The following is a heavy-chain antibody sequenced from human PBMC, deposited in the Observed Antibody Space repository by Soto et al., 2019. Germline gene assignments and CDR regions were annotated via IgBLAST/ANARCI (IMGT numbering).Heavy chain of an antibody. CDR3: VGGQYYFDY. D-gene: IGHD3-10*01. CDR1: GFPFTTYG. CDR2: ISYDGSNK. V-gene: IGHV3-30*03. Sequence: QVQLVESGGGVVQPGRSLRLSCAASGFPFTTYGMHWVREGPGKGLEWVAVISYDGSNKYYADSVKGRFTISRDNSKSTVYLQMNSLRPEDTALYYCVGGQYYFDYRGQGTLVTVSS. J-gene: IGHJ4*02.